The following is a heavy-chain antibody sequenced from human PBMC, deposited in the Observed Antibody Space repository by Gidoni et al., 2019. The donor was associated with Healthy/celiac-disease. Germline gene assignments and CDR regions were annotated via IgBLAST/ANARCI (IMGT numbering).Heavy chain of an antibody. CDR2: IRSKANSYAT. V-gene: IGHV3-73*02. D-gene: IGHD6-19*01. CDR3: TRREGLSGAVAMFDY. CDR1: GFTFSCSA. Sequence: EVQLVESGGGLVQPGGSLKLSCAASGFTFSCSAMHWVRQASGKGLEWVGRIRSKANSYATAYAASVKGRYTISRDDSKNTAYLQMNSLKTEDTAVYYCTRREGLSGAVAMFDYWGQGTLVTVSS. J-gene: IGHJ4*02.